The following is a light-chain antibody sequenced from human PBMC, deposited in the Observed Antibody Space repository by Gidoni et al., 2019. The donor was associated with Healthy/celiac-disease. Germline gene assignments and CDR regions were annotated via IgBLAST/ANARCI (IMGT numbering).Light chain of an antibody. V-gene: IGKV3-20*01. CDR3: QQYGSSPYT. CDR1: QSVSSSY. CDR2: GAS. Sequence: SPGTLSLSPGERATLSCRARQSVSSSYLAWYQQKPGQAPRLRIYGASSRATGIPDRFSGSVSGTDFTLNISRLEPEDFEVYYCQQYGSSPYTFGQGTKLEIK. J-gene: IGKJ2*01.